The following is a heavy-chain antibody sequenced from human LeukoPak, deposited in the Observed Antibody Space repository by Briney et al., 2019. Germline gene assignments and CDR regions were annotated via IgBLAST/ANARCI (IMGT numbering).Heavy chain of an antibody. CDR1: GFTVSSNY. D-gene: IGHD1-26*01. V-gene: IGHV3-53*01. Sequence: PGGSLRLSCAASGFTVSSNYMSWVRQAPGKGLEWVSIIYTGDNTFYTDSVKGRFTVSRDNSQNTLYLQMNSLRAEDTAVYYCAEEGGSYWKDYWGQGTLVTVSS. J-gene: IGHJ4*02. CDR2: IYTGDNT. CDR3: AEEGGSYWKDY.